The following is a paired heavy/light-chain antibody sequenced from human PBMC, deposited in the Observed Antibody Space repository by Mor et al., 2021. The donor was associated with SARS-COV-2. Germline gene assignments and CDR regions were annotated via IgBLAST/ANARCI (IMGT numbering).Light chain of an antibody. J-gene: IGLJ2*01. Sequence: SYELTQPPSVSVSPGQTARITCSGDALPKKYAYWYQQKSGQAPVLVIYEDSKRPSGIPERFSGSSSGTMATLTISGAQVEDEADYYCYSTDSTGSAVFGGGTKLTVL. CDR3: YSTDSTGSAV. CDR2: EDS. V-gene: IGLV3-10*01. CDR1: ALPKKY.
Heavy chain of an antibody. CDR3: AKDLGYDSSEESGGAFDI. CDR1: GFTFSSYG. V-gene: IGHV3-30*18. CDR2: ISYDGSNK. J-gene: IGHJ3*02. Sequence: QVQLVESGGGVVQPGRSLRLSCAASGFTFSSYGMHWVRQAPGKGLEWVAVISYDGSNKYYADSVKGRFTISRDNSKNTLYLQMNSLRAEDTAVYYCAKDLGYDSSEESGGAFDIWGQGTMVTVSS. D-gene: IGHD3-22*01.